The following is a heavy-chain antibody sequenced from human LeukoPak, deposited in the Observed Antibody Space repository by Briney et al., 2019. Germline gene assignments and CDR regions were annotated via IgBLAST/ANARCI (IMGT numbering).Heavy chain of an antibody. J-gene: IGHJ6*03. CDR2: ISAYNGNT. V-gene: IGHV1-18*01. CDR1: GYTFTSYV. CDR3: ARGRSIVATTLHYYYYMDV. Sequence: ASVTVSCKASGYTFTSYVISWVRQAPGQGLEWMGWISAYNGNTNYAQKLQGRVTMTTDTSTTTAYMELRSLRSDDTAVYYCARGRSIVATTLHYYYYMDVWGKGTTVTVSS. D-gene: IGHD5-12*01.